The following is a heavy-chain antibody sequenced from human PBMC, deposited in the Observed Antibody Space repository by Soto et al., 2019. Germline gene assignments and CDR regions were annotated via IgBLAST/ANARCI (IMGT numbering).Heavy chain of an antibody. CDR2: INPSGGST. V-gene: IGHV1-46*01. J-gene: IGHJ6*02. D-gene: IGHD6-13*01. CDR1: GYTFTSYY. Sequence: RASVKVSCKASGYTFTSYYMHWVRQAPGQGLEWMGIINPSGGSTSYAQKFQGRVTMTRDTSTSTVYMELSSLRSEDTAVYYCARSDSGYSSSWFSTTYYYYGMDVWGQGTTVTVSS. CDR3: ARSDSGYSSSWFSTTYYYYGMDV.